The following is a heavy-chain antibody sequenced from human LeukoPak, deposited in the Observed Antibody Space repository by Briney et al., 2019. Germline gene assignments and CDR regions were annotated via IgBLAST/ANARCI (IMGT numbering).Heavy chain of an antibody. Sequence: GESLKISCKGSGYSFTSYWIGWVRQMPGKGLEWMGIIYPGDSDTRYSPSFQGQVTISADKSISTAYLQWSSLKASDTAMYYCAREATYCSSTSCHGVNWFDPWGQGTLVTVAS. D-gene: IGHD2-2*01. CDR1: GYSFTSYW. V-gene: IGHV5-51*01. CDR3: AREATYCSSTSCHGVNWFDP. CDR2: IYPGDSDT. J-gene: IGHJ5*02.